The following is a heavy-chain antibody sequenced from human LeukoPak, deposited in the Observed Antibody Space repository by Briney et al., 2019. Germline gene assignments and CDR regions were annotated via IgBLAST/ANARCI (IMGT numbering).Heavy chain of an antibody. CDR2: ISGSSTTI. CDR3: VRQHWGSAFDY. V-gene: IGHV3-48*01. D-gene: IGHD7-27*01. Sequence: PGGSLRLSCAASGFTFSSYNMKWVRQAPGKGLEWVSDISGSSTTIYYADSVKGRFTISRDNANNSLYLQMNSLRAEDTAVYYCVRQHWGSAFDYWGQGILVTVS. J-gene: IGHJ4*02. CDR1: GFTFSSYN.